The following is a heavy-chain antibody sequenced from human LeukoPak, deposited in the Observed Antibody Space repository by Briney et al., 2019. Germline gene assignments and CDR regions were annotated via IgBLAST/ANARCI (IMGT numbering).Heavy chain of an antibody. Sequence: SETLSLTCTVSGYSISSGYYWGWIRQPPGKGLEWIGSIYHSGSTYYNPSLKSRVTISVDTSKNQFSLKLSSVTAADTAVYYCARVYGGNRYFDLWGRGTLVTVSS. J-gene: IGHJ2*01. V-gene: IGHV4-38-2*02. CDR1: GYSISSGYY. CDR2: IYHSGST. D-gene: IGHD4-23*01. CDR3: ARVYGGNRYFDL.